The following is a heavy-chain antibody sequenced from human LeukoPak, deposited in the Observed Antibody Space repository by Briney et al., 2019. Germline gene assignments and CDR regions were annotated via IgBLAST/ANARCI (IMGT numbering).Heavy chain of an antibody. V-gene: IGHV3-48*04. CDR1: GFTFRSYS. J-gene: IGHJ6*03. Sequence: GGSLRLSCAASGFTFRSYSMNWVRQAPGKGLEWVSYISFSSSTIYYVDSVKGRFTISRDNAQNSLYLQLNSLRAEDTAIYYCARDASYYYYMDVWGKGTTVTVSS. CDR3: ARDASYYYYMDV. D-gene: IGHD2-15*01. CDR2: ISFSSSTI.